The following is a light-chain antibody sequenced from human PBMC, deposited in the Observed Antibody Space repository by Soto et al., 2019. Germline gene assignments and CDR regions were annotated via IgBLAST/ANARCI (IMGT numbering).Light chain of an antibody. CDR1: QSVLYSSNNKNY. V-gene: IGKV4-1*01. Sequence: DIVMTQPPDSLAVSLGERATINCKSSQSVLYSSNNKNYLAWYQQKPGQPPKLLIYWASTRESGVPDRFSGSGSGTDFTLTISSLQAEDVAVYYCQQYYSTPRTFGQGTKVGIK. CDR3: QQYYSTPRT. J-gene: IGKJ1*01. CDR2: WAS.